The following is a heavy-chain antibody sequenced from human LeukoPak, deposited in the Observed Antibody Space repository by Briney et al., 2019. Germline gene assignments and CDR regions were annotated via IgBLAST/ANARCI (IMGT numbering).Heavy chain of an antibody. CDR1: GFTFSSYG. D-gene: IGHD6-19*01. CDR3: AKQAIAVAAIDY. CDR2: ISYDGSNK. V-gene: IGHV3-30*18. J-gene: IGHJ4*02. Sequence: GGSLRLSCAASGFTFSSYGMHWVRQAPGKGLEWVAVISYDGSNKYYADSAKGRFTISRDNSKNTLYLQMNSLRAEDTAVYYCAKQAIAVAAIDYWGQGTLVTVSS.